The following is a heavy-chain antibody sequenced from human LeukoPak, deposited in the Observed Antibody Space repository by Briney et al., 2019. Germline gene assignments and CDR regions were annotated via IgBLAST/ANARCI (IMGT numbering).Heavy chain of an antibody. CDR3: ARVEAWQWLADLDPSPFDY. Sequence: GGSPRLSCEASGFTFSTYGMNWVRQAPGKGLEWVSSITSRSSYKYYADSVKGRFTISRDNAKNSLYLQMDSLRAEDTAVYYCARVEAWQWLADLDPSPFDYWGQGTLVTVSS. CDR1: GFTFSTYG. V-gene: IGHV3-21*01. CDR2: ITSRSSYK. J-gene: IGHJ4*02. D-gene: IGHD6-19*01.